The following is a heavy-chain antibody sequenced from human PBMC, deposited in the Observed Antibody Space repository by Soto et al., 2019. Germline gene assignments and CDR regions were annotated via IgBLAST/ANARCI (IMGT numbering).Heavy chain of an antibody. J-gene: IGHJ5*02. CDR3: ARAVTGWPNWFAP. Sequence: GPLSLSCLASGFTISNYVMTWFRQAPGKGLEWVSASSNRGGATYYADSARGRFTVSRGESKNTVYLQMNSLRAEDTALYYCARAVTGWPNWFAPWGQGTLVTVSS. D-gene: IGHD6-19*01. CDR2: SSNRGGAT. CDR1: GFTISNYV. V-gene: IGHV3-23*01.